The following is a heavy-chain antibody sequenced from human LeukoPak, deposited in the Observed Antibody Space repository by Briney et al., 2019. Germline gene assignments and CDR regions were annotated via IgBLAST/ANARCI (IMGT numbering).Heavy chain of an antibody. CDR1: GFTFSNYE. J-gene: IGHJ4*02. CDR3: AKDYRH. Sequence: GGSLRLSGAASGFTFSNYEMNWVRQAPGKGLEWVAYTSSSGYTIYYADSVKGRFTISRGNAKNSLYLQMNSLKLEDTAVYYCAKDYRHWGQGTLVTVSS. V-gene: IGHV3-48*03. CDR2: TSSSGYTI.